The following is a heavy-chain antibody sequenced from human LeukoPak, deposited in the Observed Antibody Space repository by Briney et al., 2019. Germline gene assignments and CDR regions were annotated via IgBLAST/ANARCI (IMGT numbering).Heavy chain of an antibody. Sequence: GGSLRLSCAASGFTFSSYGMHWVRQAPGKGLEWVGVISYYGSNKYYADSVKGRFTISRDKSKNTLYLQMSSLRAEDTAVYYCAREAHGYYFDYWGQGTLVTVSS. CDR1: GFTFSSYG. J-gene: IGHJ4*02. CDR2: ISYYGSNK. CDR3: AREAHGYYFDY. V-gene: IGHV3-30*03.